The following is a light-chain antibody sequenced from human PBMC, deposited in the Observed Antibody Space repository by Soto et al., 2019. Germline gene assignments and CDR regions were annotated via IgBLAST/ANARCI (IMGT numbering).Light chain of an antibody. Sequence: QSALTQPASVSGSPGQSLTISCTGTSGDVGRYDSVSWYKHRPGKVPELIIFSDRFSGSKSGNTASLTISGLQAEDEADYYCSSYTPNRTPVFGGGTKLTVL. CDR3: SSYTPNRTPV. V-gene: IGLV2-14*01. CDR1: SGDVGRYDS. J-gene: IGLJ2*01.